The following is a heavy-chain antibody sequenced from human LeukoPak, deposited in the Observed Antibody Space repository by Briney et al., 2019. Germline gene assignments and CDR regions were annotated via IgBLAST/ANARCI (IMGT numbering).Heavy chain of an antibody. CDR1: GGTFSSYA. CDR3: ARGGAAAGKIGVDY. CDR2: IIPIFGTA. Sequence: SVKVSCKASGGTFSSYAISWVRQAPGQGLEWMGGIIPIFGTANYAQKFQGRVTITADESTSTAYMELRSLRSDDTAVYYCARGGAAAGKIGVDYWGQGTLVTVSS. D-gene: IGHD6-13*01. J-gene: IGHJ4*02. V-gene: IGHV1-69*01.